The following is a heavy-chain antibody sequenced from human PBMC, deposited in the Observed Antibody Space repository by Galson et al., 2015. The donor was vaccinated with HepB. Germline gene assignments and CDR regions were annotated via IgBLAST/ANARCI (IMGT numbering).Heavy chain of an antibody. CDR2: ISNSGSRI. J-gene: IGHJ3*02. Sequence: GWIRQAPGKGLEWVSYISNSGSRIYYVDSVKGRFTVSRDNAKNSLYLQMNSLRAEDTAVYYCARELVRGIDAFDIWGQGTMVTVSS. V-gene: IGHV3-11*01. D-gene: IGHD3-10*01. CDR3: ARELVRGIDAFDI.